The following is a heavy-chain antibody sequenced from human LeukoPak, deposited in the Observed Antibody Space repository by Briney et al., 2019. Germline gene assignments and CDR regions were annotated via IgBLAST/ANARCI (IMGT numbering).Heavy chain of an antibody. CDR2: LHADAVEQ. J-gene: IGHJ4*02. Sequence: GGSLRLSCAVSGFCLSGYWITWVCQAPRQGLEWVARLHADAVEQNYVNSVTGRFTMSRDNAKNSLDLQMNSLRAEDTAVYYCARGGYSFDYLGQGALVAVSS. CDR1: GFCLSGYW. CDR3: ARGGYSFDY. V-gene: IGHV3-7*01. D-gene: IGHD5-18*01.